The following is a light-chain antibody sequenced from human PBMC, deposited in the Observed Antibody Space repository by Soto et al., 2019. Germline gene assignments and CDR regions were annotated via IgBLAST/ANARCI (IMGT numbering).Light chain of an antibody. V-gene: IGLV1-44*01. J-gene: IGLJ1*01. CDR2: SNN. Sequence: QSVLTQPPSASGTPGQRVTISCSGSSSNIGSNTVNWYQQLPGTAPKLLIYSNNQRPSGVPDRFSGSKSGTSASLATSGLQSEDEADYYCAAWDDSLNANYVFGTGTKLTVL. CDR1: SSNIGSNT. CDR3: AAWDDSLNANYV.